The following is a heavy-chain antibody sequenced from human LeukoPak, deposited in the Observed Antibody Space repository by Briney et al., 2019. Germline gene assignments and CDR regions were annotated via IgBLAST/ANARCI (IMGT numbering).Heavy chain of an antibody. CDR1: GFTFSDYY. V-gene: IGHV3-11*04. Sequence: GGSLRLSCAASGFTFSDYYMSWIRQAPGKGLEWVSYISSSGSTIYYADSVKGRFTISRDNAKNSLYLQMNSLRAEDTGVYYCARDPTYYLRYGYFDSWGQGTLVTVSS. D-gene: IGHD1-26*01. J-gene: IGHJ4*02. CDR2: ISSSGSTI. CDR3: ARDPTYYLRYGYFDS.